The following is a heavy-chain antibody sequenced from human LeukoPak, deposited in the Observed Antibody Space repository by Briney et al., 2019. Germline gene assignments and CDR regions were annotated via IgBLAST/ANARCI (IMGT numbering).Heavy chain of an antibody. D-gene: IGHD5-12*01. Sequence: GSSVKVSCKASGGTFISYAISWVRQAPGQGLEWMGGIIPIFGTANYAQKFQGRVTITADESTSTAYMELSSLRSEDTAVCYCAREGSGYDLSLFDYWGQGTLVTVSS. CDR1: GGTFISYA. CDR3: AREGSGYDLSLFDY. V-gene: IGHV1-69*01. CDR2: IIPIFGTA. J-gene: IGHJ4*02.